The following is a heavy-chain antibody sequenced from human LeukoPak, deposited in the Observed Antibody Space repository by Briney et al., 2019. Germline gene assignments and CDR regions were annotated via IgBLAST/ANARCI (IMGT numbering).Heavy chain of an antibody. D-gene: IGHD3-22*01. CDR1: GGSISSSSYY. Sequence: SETLSLTCTVSGGSISSSSYYWGWIRQPPGKGLEWIGSIYYSGSTYYNPSLKSRVTISVDTSKNQFSLKLSSVTAAGTAVYYCARDEYYYDSSGYYFTYWGQGTLVTVSS. CDR3: ARDEYYYDSSGYYFTY. J-gene: IGHJ4*02. V-gene: IGHV4-39*02. CDR2: IYYSGST.